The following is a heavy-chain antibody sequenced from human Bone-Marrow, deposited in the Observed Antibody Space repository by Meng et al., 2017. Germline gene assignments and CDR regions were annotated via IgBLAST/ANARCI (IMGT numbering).Heavy chain of an antibody. J-gene: IGHJ4*02. D-gene: IGHD3-9*01. CDR2: IYRGGNT. V-gene: IGHV4-38-2*02. CDR1: GGSISSGYY. Sequence: SETLSLTCTVSGGSISSGYYWGWIRQSPGKGLEWIGSIYRGGNTYYNPSLKSRVSISVDTSKNQFSLNLTSVTATDTAVYYCAGLFYYFDYWGQGTLVTVSS. CDR3: AGLFYYFDY.